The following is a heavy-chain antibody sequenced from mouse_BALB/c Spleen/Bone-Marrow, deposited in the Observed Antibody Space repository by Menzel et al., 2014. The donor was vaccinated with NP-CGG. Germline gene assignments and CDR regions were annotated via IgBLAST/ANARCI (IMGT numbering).Heavy chain of an antibody. J-gene: IGHJ3*01. Sequence: QVQLQQSGAELVRPGSSVKISCKASGYAFSSXWXNWVKQRPGQGLEWIXQIYPGDGDTNYNGKFKGKATLTADKSSSTAYMQLSSLTSEDSAVYFCAREGYDYDWFAYWGQGTLVTVSA. V-gene: IGHV1-80*01. CDR1: GYAFSSXW. D-gene: IGHD2-4*01. CDR3: AREGYDYDWFAY. CDR2: IYPGDGDT.